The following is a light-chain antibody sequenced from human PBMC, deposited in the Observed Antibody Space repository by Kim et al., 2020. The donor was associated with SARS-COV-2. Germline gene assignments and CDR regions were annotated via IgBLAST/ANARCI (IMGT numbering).Light chain of an antibody. CDR1: QSVSTN. V-gene: IGKV3-15*01. CDR2: GAS. CDR3: QQYNDWPWT. J-gene: IGKJ2*01. Sequence: EIVMTQSPVTLSVSPGERVTLSCRASQSVSTNLGWYQQKPGQAPRLLIYGASTRATGIPARFSGSGSGTEFTLTISSLQSEDFAVYSCQQYNDWPWTFGQGTKLEI.